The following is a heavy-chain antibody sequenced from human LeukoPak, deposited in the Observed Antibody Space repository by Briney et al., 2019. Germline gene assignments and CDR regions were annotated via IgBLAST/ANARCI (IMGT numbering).Heavy chain of an antibody. D-gene: IGHD2-2*01. V-gene: IGHV4-38-2*01. J-gene: IGHJ5*02. CDR2: IYHSGST. CDR3: ARQGGIVVVPAAREYNWFDP. CDR1: GYSISSGYY. Sequence: SETLSLTCAVSGYSISSGYYWGWIRQPPGKGLEWIGSIYHSGSTYYNPSPKSRVTISVDTSKNQFSLKLSSVTAADTAVYYCARQGGIVVVPAAREYNWFDPWGQGTLVTVSS.